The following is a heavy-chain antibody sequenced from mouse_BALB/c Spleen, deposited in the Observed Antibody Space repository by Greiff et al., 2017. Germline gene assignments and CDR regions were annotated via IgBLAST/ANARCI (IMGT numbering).Heavy chain of an antibody. J-gene: IGHJ2*01. Sequence: QVQLQQSGAELVRPGVSVKISCKGSGYTFTDYAMHWVKQSHAKSLEWIGVISTYYGDASYNQKFKGKATMTVDKSSSAAYMELARLTSEDSAIYYCAREASGSSNDYWGQGTTLTVSS. CDR1: GYTFTDYA. CDR3: AREASGSSNDY. CDR2: ISTYYGDA. D-gene: IGHD1-1*01. V-gene: IGHV1S137*01.